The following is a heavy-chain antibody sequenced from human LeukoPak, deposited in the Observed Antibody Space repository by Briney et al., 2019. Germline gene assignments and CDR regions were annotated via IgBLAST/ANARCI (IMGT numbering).Heavy chain of an antibody. CDR1: GFTFSSYS. Sequence: PGGSLRLSCAASGFTFSSYSMNWVRQAPGKGLEWVSLIYSGGDTYYADSVRGRFTISRDTSKNTFYLQMNSLRPDDTATYYCARAILLTGSEYYFDSWGQGTLVTVSS. V-gene: IGHV3-53*01. CDR2: IYSGGDT. D-gene: IGHD3-9*01. J-gene: IGHJ4*02. CDR3: ARAILLTGSEYYFDS.